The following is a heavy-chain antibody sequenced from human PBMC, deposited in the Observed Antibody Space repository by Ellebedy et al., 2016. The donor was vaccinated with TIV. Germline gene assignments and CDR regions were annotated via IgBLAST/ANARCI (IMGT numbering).Heavy chain of an antibody. CDR3: AGAVWERPGYYGMDV. D-gene: IGHD1-26*01. V-gene: IGHV3-7*01. J-gene: IGHJ6*02. CDR2: IKQDGSEK. Sequence: PGGSLRLSCAASGFTFSSYWMSWVRQAPGKGLEWVANIKQDGSEKYYVDSVKGRFTISRDNAKNSLYLQMNSLRAEDTAVYYCAGAVWERPGYYGMDVWGQGTTVTVSS. CDR1: GFTFSSYW.